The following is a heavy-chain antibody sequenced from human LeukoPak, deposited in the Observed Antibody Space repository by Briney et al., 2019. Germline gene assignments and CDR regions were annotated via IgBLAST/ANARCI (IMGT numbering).Heavy chain of an antibody. V-gene: IGHV4-34*01. CDR1: GGSFSGYY. J-gene: IGHJ5*02. CDR2: INHSGST. CDR3: ARGKITMVRGVSNWFDP. D-gene: IGHD3-10*01. Sequence: PSETLSHTCAVYGGSFSGYYWSWIRQPPGKGLEWIGEINHSGSTNYNPSLKSRVTISVDTSKNQFSLKLSSVTAADTAVYYCARGKITMVRGVSNWFDPWGQGTLVTVSS.